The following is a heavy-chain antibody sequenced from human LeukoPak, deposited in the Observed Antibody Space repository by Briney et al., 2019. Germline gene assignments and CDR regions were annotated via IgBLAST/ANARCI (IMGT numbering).Heavy chain of an antibody. Sequence: GGSLRLSCTASGFTFGDYAMSWFRQAPGKGLEWVAFIRCDGNNTYYADSVKGRFTISRDNSKNTLYLQMNSLRAEDTAVYYCAKDSVSSGYYTYHYYMDVWGKGTTVTVSS. CDR1: GFTFGDYA. CDR2: IRCDGNNT. D-gene: IGHD3-22*01. J-gene: IGHJ6*03. V-gene: IGHV3-30*02. CDR3: AKDSVSSGYYTYHYYMDV.